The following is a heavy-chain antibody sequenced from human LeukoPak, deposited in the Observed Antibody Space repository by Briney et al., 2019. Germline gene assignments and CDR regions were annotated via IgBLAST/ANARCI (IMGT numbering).Heavy chain of an antibody. CDR3: AREDRGVVVITTLDAFDI. CDR2: INHSGST. CDR1: GGSFSGYY. Sequence: SETPSLTCAVYGGSFSGYYWSWIRQPPGKGLEWIGEINHSGSTNHNPSLKSRVTISVDTSKHQFSLKLSSVTAADTAVYYCAREDRGVVVITTLDAFDIWGQGTMVTVSS. D-gene: IGHD3-22*01. J-gene: IGHJ3*02. V-gene: IGHV4-34*01.